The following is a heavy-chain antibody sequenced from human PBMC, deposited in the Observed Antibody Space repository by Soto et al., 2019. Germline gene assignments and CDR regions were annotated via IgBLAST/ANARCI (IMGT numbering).Heavy chain of an antibody. D-gene: IGHD3-10*01. V-gene: IGHV4-59*08. CDR2: IYYSGST. J-gene: IGHJ4*02. Sequence: SETLSLTCAVYGGSFSGYYWSWIRQPPGKGLEWIGYIYYSGSTYYNPSLKSRVTISVDTSKNQFSLKLSSVTAADTAVYYCARRPMGQEFDYWSQGTLVTVSS. CDR1: GGSFSGYY. CDR3: ARRPMGQEFDY.